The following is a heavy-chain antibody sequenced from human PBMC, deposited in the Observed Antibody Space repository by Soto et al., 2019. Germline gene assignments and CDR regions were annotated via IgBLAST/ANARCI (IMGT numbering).Heavy chain of an antibody. CDR1: GYTFTSYG. CDR3: ARERGLTVSTWLGY. CDR2: ISTFNGNT. J-gene: IGHJ4*02. D-gene: IGHD3-16*01. V-gene: IGHV1-18*01. Sequence: QVQLVQSGAEVKKPGASVKVSCKASGYTFTSYGINWVRQAPGEGLEWMGRISTFNGNTKFAPKFQGRVTMTTDTDMTTVYMELRSLRSNDTAVYYCARERGLTVSTWLGYWGQGTLVTVSS.